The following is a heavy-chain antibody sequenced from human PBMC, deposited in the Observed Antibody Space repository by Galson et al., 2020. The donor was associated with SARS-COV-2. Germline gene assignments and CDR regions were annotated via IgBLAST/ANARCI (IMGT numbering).Heavy chain of an antibody. Sequence: GESLKISCEASGFTFSSSDMHWVRQAPGNGLEWVSAIGTAGDTYYTRSVKGRFTISRENAKNSLYLQMNSRRAGDTAVYYCARAYSSSWSGVACDSWGQGTMGTVAS. CDR1: GFTFSSSD. J-gene: IGHJ3*02. CDR3: ARAYSSSWSGVACDS. D-gene: IGHD6-13*01. V-gene: IGHV3-13*01. CDR2: IGTAGDT.